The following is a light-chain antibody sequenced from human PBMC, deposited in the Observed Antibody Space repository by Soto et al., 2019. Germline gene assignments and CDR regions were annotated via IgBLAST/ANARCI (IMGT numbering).Light chain of an antibody. CDR3: KQYNSVYC. J-gene: IGKJ2*03. CDR2: KES. Sequence: DIQMTQSPSTLSASVGGRVTITCRASQSISSWLAWYQQKPGKAPKLLIYKESSLESGVPSRFSGSGSGTEFTLTISSLQPDDFATSYCKQYNSVYCCDQRTKLEIK. CDR1: QSISSW. V-gene: IGKV1-5*03.